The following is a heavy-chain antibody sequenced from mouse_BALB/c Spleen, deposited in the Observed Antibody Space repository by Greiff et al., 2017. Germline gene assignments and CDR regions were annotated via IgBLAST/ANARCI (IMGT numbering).Heavy chain of an antibody. CDR3: AYSIYDGYWDYAMDY. Sequence: EVKLMESGAELVKPGASVKLSCTASGFNIKDTYMHWVKQRPEQGLEWIGRIDPANGNTKYDPKFQGKATITADTSSNTAYLQLSSLTSEDTAVYYCAYSIYDGYWDYAMDYWGQGTSVTVSS. J-gene: IGHJ4*01. CDR2: IDPANGNT. V-gene: IGHV14-3*02. CDR1: GFNIKDTY. D-gene: IGHD2-3*01.